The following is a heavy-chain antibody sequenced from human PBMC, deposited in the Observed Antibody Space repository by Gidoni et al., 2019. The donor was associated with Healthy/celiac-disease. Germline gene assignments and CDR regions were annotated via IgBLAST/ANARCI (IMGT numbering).Heavy chain of an antibody. V-gene: IGHV3-23*01. J-gene: IGHJ4*02. Sequence: EVQLLESGGGLVQPGGSLRLSCAASGFTFSSYAMSWVRQATGKGLEWVSAISGSGGSTCYADAVKGRFTISRDNSKNTLYLQMNSLRAEDTAVYYCAKVLQWLVLDYWGQGTLVTVSS. CDR3: AKVLQWLVLDY. CDR2: ISGSGGST. D-gene: IGHD6-19*01. CDR1: GFTFSSYA.